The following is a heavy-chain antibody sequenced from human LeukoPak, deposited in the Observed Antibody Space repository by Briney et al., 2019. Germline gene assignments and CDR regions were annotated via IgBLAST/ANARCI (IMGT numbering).Heavy chain of an antibody. Sequence: PSHTLALTYTLSGGFFGVRSDFWGWIRRPPGKGLEWIGPNSYSGSTYYNLSLKSRVSLAVDTTKTQFSLKLTSVTAADTAMYYCARHHSFRQVWVWYFDYWGQGTLVTVSS. V-gene: IGHV4-39*01. J-gene: IGHJ4*02. CDR2: NSYSGST. CDR3: ARHHSFRQVWVWYFDY. D-gene: IGHD3-16*01. CDR1: GGFFGVRSDF.